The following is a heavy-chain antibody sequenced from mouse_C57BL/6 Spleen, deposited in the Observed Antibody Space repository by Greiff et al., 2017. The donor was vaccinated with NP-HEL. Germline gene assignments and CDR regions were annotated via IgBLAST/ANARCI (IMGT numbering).Heavy chain of an antibody. CDR2: IDPSDSYT. Sequence: QVQLQQPGAELVMPGASVKLSCKASGYTFTSYWMHWVKQRPGQGLEWIGEIDPSDSYTNYNQKFKGKSTLTVDKSSSTAYMQLSSLTSEDSAVYYCARSSLGNLDYWGQGTTLTVSS. J-gene: IGHJ2*01. V-gene: IGHV1-69*01. D-gene: IGHD4-1*01. CDR1: GYTFTSYW. CDR3: ARSSLGNLDY.